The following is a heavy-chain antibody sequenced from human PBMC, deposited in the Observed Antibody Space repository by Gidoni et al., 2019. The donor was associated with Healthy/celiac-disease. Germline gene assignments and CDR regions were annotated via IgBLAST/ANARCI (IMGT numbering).Heavy chain of an antibody. V-gene: IGHV3-23*01. D-gene: IGHD6-19*01. CDR3: AMLAVAGTAGVDY. Sequence: EVQLLESGGGLLQPGGSLRLSCAASGFTFSSYAMSWGRQAPGKGLEWVSAISGSGGSTYYADSVKGRFTISRDNSKNTLYLKMNSLRAEDTAVYYCAMLAVAGTAGVDYWGQGTLVTVSS. J-gene: IGHJ4*02. CDR2: ISGSGGST. CDR1: GFTFSSYA.